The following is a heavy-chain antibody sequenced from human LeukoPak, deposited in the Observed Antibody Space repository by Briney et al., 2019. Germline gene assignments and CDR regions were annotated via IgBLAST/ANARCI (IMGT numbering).Heavy chain of an antibody. D-gene: IGHD3-10*01. V-gene: IGHV4-59*01. Sequence: SETLSLTCTVSGGSISSYYWSWIRQPPGKGLEWIGYIYYSGSTNYNPSLKSRVTISVDTSKNQFSLKLSSVTAADTAVYYCARASISPYGSGGFDYWGQGTLVTVSS. CDR1: GGSISSYY. CDR3: ARASISPYGSGGFDY. J-gene: IGHJ4*02. CDR2: IYYSGST.